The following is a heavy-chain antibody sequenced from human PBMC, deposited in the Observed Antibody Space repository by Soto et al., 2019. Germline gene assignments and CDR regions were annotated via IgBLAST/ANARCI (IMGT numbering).Heavy chain of an antibody. CDR1: GFTFSSYA. J-gene: IGHJ4*02. V-gene: IGHV3-30-3*01. CDR2: ISYDGSNK. Sequence: GGSLRLSCAASGFTFSSYAMHWVRQAPGKGLEWVAVISYDGSNKYYADSVKGRFTISRDNSKNTLYLQMNSLRAEDTAVYYCARDPPDGYKYYFDYWGQGTLVTVSS. CDR3: ARDPPDGYKYYFDY. D-gene: IGHD5-12*01.